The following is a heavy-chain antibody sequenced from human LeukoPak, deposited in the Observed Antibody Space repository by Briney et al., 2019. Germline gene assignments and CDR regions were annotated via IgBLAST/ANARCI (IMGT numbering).Heavy chain of an antibody. Sequence: ASVKVSCKPSGYIFTSYGISWVRQAPGQGLEWMGWISVYNDNTKYAQKFQGRVTLTTDTSTSTAYMELRSLRSDDTAVYFCARDLDGFSPFDFWGQGTLVTVSS. J-gene: IGHJ4*02. CDR2: ISVYNDNT. CDR3: ARDLDGFSPFDF. CDR1: GYIFTSYG. V-gene: IGHV1-18*01. D-gene: IGHD5-24*01.